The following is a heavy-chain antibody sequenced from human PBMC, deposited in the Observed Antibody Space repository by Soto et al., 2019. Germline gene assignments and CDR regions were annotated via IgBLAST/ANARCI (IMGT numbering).Heavy chain of an antibody. CDR3: VRGAHYYNGMDV. J-gene: IGHJ6*02. Sequence: PSQTLSLTCAISGDSVSSNIASWNWIRQSPSRGLEWLGRTYYRSKWYNEYVVSVKSRMTINPDTSKNQFSLQLNSVTPEDTAVYYFVRGAHYYNGMDVWGQGTTVNVAS. CDR2: TYYRSKWYN. CDR1: GDSVSSNIAS. V-gene: IGHV6-1*01.